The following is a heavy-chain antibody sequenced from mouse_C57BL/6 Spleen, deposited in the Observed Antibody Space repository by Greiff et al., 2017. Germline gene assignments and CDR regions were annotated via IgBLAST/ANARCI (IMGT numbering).Heavy chain of an antibody. CDR2: INPSTGGT. D-gene: IGHD1-2*01. J-gene: IGHJ2*01. V-gene: IGHV1-42*01. Sequence: EVQLQESGPELVKPGASVKISCKASGYSFTGYYMNWVKQSPEKSLEWIGEINPSTGGTTYNQKFKAKATLTVDKSSSTAYMQLKSLTSEDSAVYYCARGTTAHFDYWGQGTTLTVSS. CDR3: ARGTTAHFDY. CDR1: GYSFTGYY.